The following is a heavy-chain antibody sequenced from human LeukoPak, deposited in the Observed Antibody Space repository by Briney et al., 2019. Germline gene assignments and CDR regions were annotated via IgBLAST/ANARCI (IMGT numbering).Heavy chain of an antibody. J-gene: IGHJ4*02. CDR1: GFTFSCYY. D-gene: IGHD6-13*01. CDR2: ISSGGSTI. CDR3: ARRPAAGRCFDY. Sequence: GGSLRLSCAVSGFTFSCYYMSWIRQAPGKGLEWVPYISSGGSTISHADSVKGRFTISRDNAENSLYLQMNSLRAEDTAVYYCARRPAAGRCFDYWGQGTLVTVSS. V-gene: IGHV3-11*01.